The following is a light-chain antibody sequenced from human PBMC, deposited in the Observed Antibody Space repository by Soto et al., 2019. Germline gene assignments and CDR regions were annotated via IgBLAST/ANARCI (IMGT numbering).Light chain of an antibody. Sequence: QSVLTQPASVSGSPGQSITISCTGTSSDVGGYNYVSWYQQHPGKAPKLMIYDVSDRPSGVSNRFSGSKSGTTASLTISGLQAEDEADYYCSSYSDSTSTRVFGTGTKLTVL. CDR1: SSDVGGYNY. V-gene: IGLV2-14*01. CDR3: SSYSDSTSTRV. CDR2: DVS. J-gene: IGLJ1*01.